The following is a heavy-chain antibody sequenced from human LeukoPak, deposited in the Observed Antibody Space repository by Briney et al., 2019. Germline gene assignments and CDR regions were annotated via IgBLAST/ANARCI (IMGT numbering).Heavy chain of an antibody. Sequence: GGSLRLSCAASGFTFSSYGMHWVRQAPGKGLEWVAVISYDGSNKYYADSVKGRFSISRDNSKNTLYLQMYSLRAEDTAVYYCARATRIAVAEFFFDYWGQGTLVTVSS. J-gene: IGHJ4*02. CDR3: ARATRIAVAEFFFDY. CDR1: GFTFSSYG. D-gene: IGHD6-13*01. V-gene: IGHV3-30*03. CDR2: ISYDGSNK.